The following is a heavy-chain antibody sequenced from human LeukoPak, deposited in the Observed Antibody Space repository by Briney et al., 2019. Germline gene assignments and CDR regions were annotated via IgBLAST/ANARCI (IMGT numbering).Heavy chain of an antibody. CDR1: GFTFSSYA. D-gene: IGHD3-22*01. Sequence: PGGSLRLSCAASGFTFSSYAMHWVRQAPGKGLEWVAVISYDGSNKYYADSVKGRFTISRDNSKNTLYLQMNSLRAEDTAVYYCARDTNGYDRDYYFDYWGQGTLVTVSS. CDR2: ISYDGSNK. CDR3: ARDTNGYDRDYYFDY. J-gene: IGHJ4*02. V-gene: IGHV3-30-3*01.